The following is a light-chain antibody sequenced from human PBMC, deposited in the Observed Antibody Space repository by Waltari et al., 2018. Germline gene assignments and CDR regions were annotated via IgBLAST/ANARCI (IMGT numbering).Light chain of an antibody. CDR1: SPRSYY. CDR2: GKN. V-gene: IGLV3-19*01. Sequence: SSELTQDPAVSVALGQTVRLTCQGDSPRSYYASWYQQKPGQAPVLANLGKNNRPSGIPDRFSGSSSGNTASLTITGAQAEDEADYYCNSRDSSGNHRDVVFGGGTKLTVL. J-gene: IGLJ2*01. CDR3: NSRDSSGNHRDVV.